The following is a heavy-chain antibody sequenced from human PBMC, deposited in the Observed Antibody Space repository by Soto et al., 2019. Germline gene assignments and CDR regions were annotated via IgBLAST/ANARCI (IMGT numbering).Heavy chain of an antibody. Sequence: QVQLVESGGGVVQPGTSLRLSCVASGFTLSSYSIHWVRQAPGKGLDWVAVISYDGNSQFYGDYVKGRFIVSRDNSRNTLYLQLNNLQAEDTAVYYCAKVSRPSRVSTPDFDYWGQGTLVTVSS. J-gene: IGHJ4*02. CDR2: ISYDGNSQ. CDR1: GFTLSSYS. V-gene: IGHV3-30-3*01. D-gene: IGHD3-10*01. CDR3: AKVSRPSRVSTPDFDY.